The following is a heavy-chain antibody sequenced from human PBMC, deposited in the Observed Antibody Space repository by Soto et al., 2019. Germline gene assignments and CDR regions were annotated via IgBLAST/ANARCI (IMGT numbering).Heavy chain of an antibody. CDR1: GGSISSSNW. CDR3: ARRGYCTTGVCYYGMDV. Sequence: QVQLQESGPGLVKPSGTLSLTCAVSGGSISSSNWWSWVRQPPGKGLEWIGEIYHSGSTNYNPSLKSRFTISVAXSXNXXSLRLRSVTAADTAVYYCARRGYCTTGVCYYGMDVWGQGTTVTVSS. CDR2: IYHSGST. D-gene: IGHD2-8*01. V-gene: IGHV4-4*02. J-gene: IGHJ6*02.